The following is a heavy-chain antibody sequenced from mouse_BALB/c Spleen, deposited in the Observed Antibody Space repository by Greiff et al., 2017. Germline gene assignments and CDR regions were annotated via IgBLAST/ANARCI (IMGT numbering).Heavy chain of an antibody. D-gene: IGHD1-1*01. J-gene: IGHJ4*01. CDR3: ARNSRYGGSYDAMDY. Sequence: VQGVESGPGLVQPSQSLSITCTVSGFSLTSYGVHWVRQSPGKGLEWLGVIWSGGSTDYNAAFISRLSISKDNSKSQVFFKMNSLQADDTAIYYCARNSRYGGSYDAMDYWGQGTSVTVSS. CDR2: IWSGGST. CDR1: GFSLTSYG. V-gene: IGHV2-4-1*01.